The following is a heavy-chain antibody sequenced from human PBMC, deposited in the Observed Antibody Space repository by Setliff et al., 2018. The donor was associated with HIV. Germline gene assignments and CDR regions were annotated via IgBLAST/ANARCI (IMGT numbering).Heavy chain of an antibody. CDR1: GYSISSGFY. V-gene: IGHV4-38-2*01. J-gene: IGHJ5*02. CDR3: ASANWNYLGYWFDP. D-gene: IGHD1-7*01. Sequence: PSETLSLTCAVSGYSISSGFYWGWIRQPPGKGLEWIGGIYHSGSTYYNPSLRSRVTISVDTSKNQFSLKLSSVTAADTAVYYCASANWNYLGYWFDPWGQGTPVTVSS. CDR2: IYHSGST.